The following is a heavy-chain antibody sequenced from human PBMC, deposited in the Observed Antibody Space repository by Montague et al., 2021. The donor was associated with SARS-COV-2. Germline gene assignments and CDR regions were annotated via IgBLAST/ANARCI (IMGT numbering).Heavy chain of an antibody. CDR2: IYYTGST. Sequence: SETLSLTCTVSGGSISGYYWTWMRRPPGKGLEWLGHIYYTGSTKYNPSLKSRVTISIDTPKNQFSLKLRSVTAADTAVDFCARAHTTCFIANCVNYLDYWGQGALVTVSS. J-gene: IGHJ4*02. CDR3: ARAHTTCFIANCVNYLDY. V-gene: IGHV4-59*01. D-gene: IGHD2-2*01. CDR1: GGSISGYY.